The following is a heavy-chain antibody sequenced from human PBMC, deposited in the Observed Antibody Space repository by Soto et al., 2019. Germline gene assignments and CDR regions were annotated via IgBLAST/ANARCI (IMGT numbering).Heavy chain of an antibody. CDR2: IYHSGST. Sequence: SETLSLTCAVSSGSISSGGYSWSWIRQPPGKGLEWIGYIYHSGSTYYNPSLKSRVTISVDRSKNQFSLKLSSVTAADTAVYYCARSYDSSGYPYGPNWFDPWGQGTLVTVSS. J-gene: IGHJ5*02. CDR3: ARSYDSSGYPYGPNWFDP. CDR1: SGSISSGGYS. V-gene: IGHV4-30-2*01. D-gene: IGHD3-22*01.